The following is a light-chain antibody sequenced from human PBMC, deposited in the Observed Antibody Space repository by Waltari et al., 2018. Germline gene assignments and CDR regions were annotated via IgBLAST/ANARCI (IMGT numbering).Light chain of an antibody. CDR1: NSNSGSNT. V-gene: IGLV1-44*01. CDR3: EAWDDSLNGQV. Sequence: HSVMTQPPSASGTPGQRVTISCSGSNSNSGSNTVNWYQQRPGAAPKLLIYYNKQRPSGVPGRVSVSKSVASASLAISWLQSEDEADYYCEAWDDSLNGQVFGGGTKLTVL. CDR2: YNK. J-gene: IGLJ3*02.